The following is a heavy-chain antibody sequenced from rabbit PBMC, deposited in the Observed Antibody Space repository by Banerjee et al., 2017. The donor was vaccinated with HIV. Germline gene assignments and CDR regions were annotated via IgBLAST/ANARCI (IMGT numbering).Heavy chain of an antibody. CDR1: GIYFSAYG. V-gene: IGHV1S47*01. CDR3: ARDSGWGDLNL. Sequence: QEQLVESGGGLATLGGSLTLTCKASGIYFSAYGISWVRQAPGKGLEWIAHIYPDYGNTDYASWVNGRFTISLDNAQNTVFLQMTSLTYADTATYFCARDSGWGDLNLWGQGTLVTVS. J-gene: IGHJ4*01. D-gene: IGHD4-1*01. CDR2: IYPDYGNT.